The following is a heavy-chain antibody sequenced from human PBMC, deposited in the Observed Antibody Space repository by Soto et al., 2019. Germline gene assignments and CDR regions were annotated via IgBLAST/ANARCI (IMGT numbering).Heavy chain of an antibody. D-gene: IGHD6-19*01. CDR3: ARGGIMYSSGWSDY. V-gene: IGHV4-34*01. CDR1: GGSFIGYY. CDR2: INHSGST. J-gene: IGHJ4*02. Sequence: SETLSLTCGVYGGSFIGYYWSWSRQPPGKGLEWIGEINHSGSTNYNPSLKSRVTISVDTSKNQFSLKLSSVTAADTAVYYCARGGIMYSSGWSDYWGQGTLVTVSA.